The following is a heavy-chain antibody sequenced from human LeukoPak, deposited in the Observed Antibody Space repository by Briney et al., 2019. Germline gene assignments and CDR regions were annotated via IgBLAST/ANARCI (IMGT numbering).Heavy chain of an antibody. Sequence: SETLSLTCAVSGGSISSSNWWSWVRQPPGKGLEWIGSIYYSGSTYYNPSLKSRVTISVDRSKNQFSLKLTSVTAADTAVYYCARHQKISGWYIDYWGQGTLVTVSS. D-gene: IGHD6-19*01. V-gene: IGHV4-4*02. J-gene: IGHJ4*02. CDR1: GGSISSSNW. CDR2: IYYSGST. CDR3: ARHQKISGWYIDY.